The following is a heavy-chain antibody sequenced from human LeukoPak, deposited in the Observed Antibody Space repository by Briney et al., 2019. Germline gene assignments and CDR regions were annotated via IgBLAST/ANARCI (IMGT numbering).Heavy chain of an antibody. CDR1: GGSISSSSYY. V-gene: IGHV4-61*05. Sequence: SETLSLTCTVSGGSISSSSYYWGWIRQPPGKGLEWIGYIYYSGSTNYNPSLKSRVTISVDTSKNQFSLKLSSVTAADTAVYYCARVEDYGDPYYFDYWGQGTLVTVSS. D-gene: IGHD4-17*01. J-gene: IGHJ4*02. CDR3: ARVEDYGDPYYFDY. CDR2: IYYSGST.